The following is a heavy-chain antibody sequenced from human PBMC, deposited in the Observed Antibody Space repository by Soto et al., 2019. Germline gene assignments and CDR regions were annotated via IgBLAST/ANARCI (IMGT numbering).Heavy chain of an antibody. Sequence: GGSLRLSCAASGFTVSSNYMSWVRQAPGKGLEWVSVIYSGGSTYYADSVMGRFTISRDNSKNTLYLEMNSLRAEDTAVYYCARDGIGGTTFRGYLDYWGRGNLVTVSS. D-gene: IGHD2-15*01. CDR3: ARDGIGGTTFRGYLDY. CDR1: GFTVSSNY. V-gene: IGHV3-66*01. J-gene: IGHJ4*02. CDR2: IYSGGST.